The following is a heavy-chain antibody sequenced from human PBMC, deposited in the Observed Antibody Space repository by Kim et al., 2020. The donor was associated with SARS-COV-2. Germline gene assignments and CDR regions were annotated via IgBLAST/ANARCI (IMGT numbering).Heavy chain of an antibody. J-gene: IGHJ6*02. Sequence: SETLSLTCTVSGGSISIYYWSWIRQPPGKGLEWIGYIYYSGSTNYNPSLKSRVTISVDTSKNQFSLKLSSVTAADTAVYYCARAQRYYDFWSGYPSYYYYGMDVWGQGTTVTVSS. V-gene: IGHV4-59*01. CDR3: ARAQRYYDFWSGYPSYYYYGMDV. CDR2: IYYSGST. CDR1: GGSISIYY. D-gene: IGHD3-3*01.